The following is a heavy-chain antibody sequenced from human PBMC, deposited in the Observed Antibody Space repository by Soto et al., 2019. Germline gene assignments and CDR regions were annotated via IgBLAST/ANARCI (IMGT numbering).Heavy chain of an antibody. CDR3: ARAFEYLDSFDY. CDR1: GYTFTSYG. J-gene: IGHJ4*02. CDR2: ISAYNGNT. D-gene: IGHD3-9*01. Sequence: ASVKVSCXASGYTFTSYGISWVRQAPGQGLEWMGWISAYNGNTNYAQKLQGRVTMTTDTSTSTAYMELRSLRSDDTAVYYCARAFEYLDSFDYWGQGTLVTVSS. V-gene: IGHV1-18*01.